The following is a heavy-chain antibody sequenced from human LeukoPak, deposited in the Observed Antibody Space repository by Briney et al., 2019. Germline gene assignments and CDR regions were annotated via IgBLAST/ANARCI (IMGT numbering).Heavy chain of an antibody. V-gene: IGHV3-30*02. Sequence: GGSLRLSCAASGFTFSSYAMHWVRQAPGKGLEWVAFIRYDGSNKYYADPVKGRFTISRDNSKNTLYLQMNSLRAEDTAVYYCAKIAAAYCGGDCYSGAYYFDYWGQGTLVTVSS. J-gene: IGHJ4*02. CDR2: IRYDGSNK. CDR1: GFTFSSYA. D-gene: IGHD2-21*02. CDR3: AKIAAAYCGGDCYSGAYYFDY.